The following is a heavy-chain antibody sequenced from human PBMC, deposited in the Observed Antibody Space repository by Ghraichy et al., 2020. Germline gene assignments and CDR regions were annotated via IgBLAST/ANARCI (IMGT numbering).Heavy chain of an antibody. J-gene: IGHJ6*02. CDR1: GFTFDDYA. Sequence: SLNISCAASGFTFDDYAMHWVRQAPGKGLEWVSGISWNSGSIGYADSVKGRFTISRDNAKNSLYLQMNSLRAEDTALYYCAKDIHRPHSSSWYYYYYGMDVWGQGTTVTVSS. CDR3: AKDIHRPHSSSWYYYYYGMDV. V-gene: IGHV3-9*01. D-gene: IGHD6-13*01. CDR2: ISWNSGSI.